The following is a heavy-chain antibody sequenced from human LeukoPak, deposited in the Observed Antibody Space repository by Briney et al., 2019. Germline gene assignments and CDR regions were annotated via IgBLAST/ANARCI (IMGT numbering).Heavy chain of an antibody. CDR2: IRGSGGST. CDR3: AKDPHRLVDTAMVTLPPWAYYFDY. D-gene: IGHD5-18*01. Sequence: QPGGSLRLSCAASGFTFSNYAMSWVRQAPGKGLEWVSGIRGSGGSTNYPDSVKGRFTISRDNSKNTLYLQMNSLRAEDTAVYYCAKDPHRLVDTAMVTLPPWAYYFDYWGQGTLVTVSS. J-gene: IGHJ4*02. CDR1: GFTFSNYA. V-gene: IGHV3-23*01.